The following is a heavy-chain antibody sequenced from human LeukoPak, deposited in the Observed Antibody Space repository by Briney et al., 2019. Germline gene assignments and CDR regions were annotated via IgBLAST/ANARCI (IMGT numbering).Heavy chain of an antibody. CDR1: GGSFSGYY. CDR3: ARGTRITMIVVVITGYYFDY. Sequence: SETLSLTCAVYGGSFSGYYWSWIRQPPGKGLEWIGEINHSGSTNYNPSLKSRVTIPVDTSKNQFSLKLSPVTAADTAVYYCARGTRITMIVVVITGYYFDYWGQGTLVTVSS. J-gene: IGHJ4*02. CDR2: INHSGST. D-gene: IGHD3-22*01. V-gene: IGHV4-34*01.